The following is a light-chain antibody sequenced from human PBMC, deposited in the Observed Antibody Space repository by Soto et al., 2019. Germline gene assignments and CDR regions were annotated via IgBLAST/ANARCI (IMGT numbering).Light chain of an antibody. J-gene: IGKJ1*01. V-gene: IGKV3-15*01. CDR3: QHYNDWPT. Sequence: EIVMTQSPATLSVSLGERVTLSCRASQTISSNLDWYQQKPGQAPRLLIFGASTRAADIPDRFTGSGFGTEFTLTISGLQSGDCAVYFCQHYNDWPTFGQGTRVEVK. CDR2: GAS. CDR1: QTISSN.